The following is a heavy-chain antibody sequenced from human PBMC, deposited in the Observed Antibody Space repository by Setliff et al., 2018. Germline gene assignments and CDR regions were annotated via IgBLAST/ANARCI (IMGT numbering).Heavy chain of an antibody. CDR3: ARIRLGDYYDSSGYFDY. Sequence: GSGPTLVNPTQILTLTCTFSGFSLSTSGMCVSWIRQPPGKALEWLARIDWDDDKYYSTSLKTRLTISKDTSKNQVVLTMTNMDPVDTATYYCARIRLGDYYDSSGYFDYWGQGTLVTVSS. CDR1: GFSLSTSGMC. J-gene: IGHJ4*02. CDR2: IDWDDDK. D-gene: IGHD3-22*01. V-gene: IGHV2-70*11.